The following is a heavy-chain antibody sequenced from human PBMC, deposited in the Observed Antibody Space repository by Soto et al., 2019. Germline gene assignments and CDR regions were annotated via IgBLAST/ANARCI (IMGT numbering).Heavy chain of an antibody. V-gene: IGHV3-33*01. CDR2: IWYDGSNK. J-gene: IGHJ4*02. Sequence: SLRLSCAASGFTFSSYGMHWVRQAPGKGLEWVAVIWYDGSNKYYADSVKGRFTISRDNSKNTLYLQMNSLRAEDTAVYYCARAIGSSWYFGYWGQGTLVTVSS. CDR1: GFTFSSYG. D-gene: IGHD6-13*01. CDR3: ARAIGSSWYFGY.